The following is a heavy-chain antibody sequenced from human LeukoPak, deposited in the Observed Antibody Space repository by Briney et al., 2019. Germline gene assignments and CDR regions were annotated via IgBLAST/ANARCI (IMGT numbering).Heavy chain of an antibody. CDR2: TYYRSKWYT. J-gene: IGHJ4*02. V-gene: IGHV6-1*01. CDR3: ARGWGFDF. D-gene: IGHD7-27*01. CDR1: GDSVSSTNTA. Sequence: SQTLSLTCAISGDSVSSTNTAWNWNRQSPSRGLEWLGRTYYRSKWYTDYAVSVKSRITINPDTSKNQFSLQLNSLTPEDTAVYYCARGWGFDFWGQGTLVTVSS.